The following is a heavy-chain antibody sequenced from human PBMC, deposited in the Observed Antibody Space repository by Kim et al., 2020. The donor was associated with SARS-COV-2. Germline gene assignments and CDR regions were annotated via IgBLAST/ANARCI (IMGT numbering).Heavy chain of an antibody. Sequence: SVKGRFPISRDNAKHSLYLQTNSLRAEDTAVYYCARDEYSYGRQVYGMDVWGQGTTVTVSS. D-gene: IGHD5-18*01. J-gene: IGHJ6*02. CDR3: ARDEYSYGRQVYGMDV. V-gene: IGHV3-21*01.